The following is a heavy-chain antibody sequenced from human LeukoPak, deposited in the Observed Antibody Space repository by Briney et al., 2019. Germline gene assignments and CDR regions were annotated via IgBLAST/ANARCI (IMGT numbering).Heavy chain of an antibody. J-gene: IGHJ5*02. D-gene: IGHD4-11*01. Sequence: PGGSLRLSCAASGFTFSDYYMNWIRQAPGKGLEWVSYISSSGSTIYYADSVKGRFTASRDNAENSMYLQMNSLRAEDTAVYYCARVALRPIDYSNPEFDPWGQGTLVTVSS. V-gene: IGHV3-11*04. CDR1: GFTFSDYY. CDR2: ISSSGSTI. CDR3: ARVALRPIDYSNPEFDP.